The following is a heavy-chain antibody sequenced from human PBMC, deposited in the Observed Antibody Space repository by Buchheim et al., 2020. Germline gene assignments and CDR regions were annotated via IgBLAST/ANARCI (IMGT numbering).Heavy chain of an antibody. CDR3: ARGSVTVDY. Sequence: QVQLVQSGGEVKKPGASVKVSCKASGYTFTTYGITWVRQAPGQGLEWLGWFSADNGRTNYAEKVQGRVTMTTDTSTSTAYMELTNLTSDDMAVYYCARGSVTVDYWGQGTL. J-gene: IGHJ4*02. CDR2: FSADNGRT. D-gene: IGHD3-22*01. CDR1: GYTFTTYG. V-gene: IGHV1-18*03.